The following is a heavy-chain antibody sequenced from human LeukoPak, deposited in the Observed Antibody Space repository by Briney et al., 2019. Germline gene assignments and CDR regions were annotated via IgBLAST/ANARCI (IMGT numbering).Heavy chain of an antibody. V-gene: IGHV1-2*02. CDR2: INPNSGGT. CDR1: GYTFTGYY. CDR3: ARDPSCVQWKVAFDI. D-gene: IGHD1-1*01. J-gene: IGHJ3*02. Sequence: ASVNVSCTASGYTFTGYYMHWVRHAPGQGLEWMGWINPNSGGTNYTQKFQGRVTMTRDTSISTAYRELSRLRSDDTAVYYCARDPSCVQWKVAFDIWGQGTMVTVSS.